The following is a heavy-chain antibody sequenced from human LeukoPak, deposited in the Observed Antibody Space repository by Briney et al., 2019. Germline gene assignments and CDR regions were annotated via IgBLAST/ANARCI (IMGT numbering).Heavy chain of an antibody. D-gene: IGHD5-18*01. CDR1: GFTFSSYG. J-gene: IGHJ4*02. Sequence: PGGSLRLSCAASGFTFSSYGMHWVRQAPGKGLEWVAFIRYDGSNKYYADSVKGRFTISRDNSRNTLYLQMNSLRAEDTAVYYCAKGFGGYSYGGLYFDYWGQGTLVTVSS. V-gene: IGHV3-30*02. CDR3: AKGFGGYSYGGLYFDY. CDR2: IRYDGSNK.